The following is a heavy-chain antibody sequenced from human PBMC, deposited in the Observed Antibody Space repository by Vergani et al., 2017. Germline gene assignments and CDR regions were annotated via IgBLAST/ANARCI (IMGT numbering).Heavy chain of an antibody. J-gene: IGHJ3*02. Sequence: EVQLVESGGGLVQPGGSLRLSCAASGFTFSNAWMSWVRQAPGKGLEWVGRIKSKTDGGTTDYAAPVKGRFTISRDDSKNTLYLQMNSLKTEDTAVYYCTRRGSVVGAFDIWGQGTMVTVSS. V-gene: IGHV3-15*01. CDR3: TRRGSVVGAFDI. D-gene: IGHD2-2*01. CDR2: IKSKTDGGTT. CDR1: GFTFSNAW.